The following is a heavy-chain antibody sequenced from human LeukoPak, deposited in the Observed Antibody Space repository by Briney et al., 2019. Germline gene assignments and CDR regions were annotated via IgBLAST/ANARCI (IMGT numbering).Heavy chain of an antibody. CDR3: AKDVPGTTAVTPTYYFDY. CDR1: GFTFSSYA. D-gene: IGHD1-7*01. Sequence: GRSLRLSCAASGFTFSSYAMHWVRQAPGKGLEWVAVISYDGSNKYYADSVKGRFTISRDNSKNTLYLQMNSLRAEDTAVYYCAKDVPGTTAVTPTYYFDYWGQGTLVTVSS. CDR2: ISYDGSNK. V-gene: IGHV3-30-3*01. J-gene: IGHJ4*02.